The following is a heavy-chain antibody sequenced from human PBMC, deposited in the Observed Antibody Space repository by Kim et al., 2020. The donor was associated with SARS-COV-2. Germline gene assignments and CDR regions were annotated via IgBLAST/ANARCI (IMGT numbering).Heavy chain of an antibody. V-gene: IGHV4-4*07. CDR2: VFTGCNT. D-gene: IGHD3-16*01. J-gene: IGHJ4*02. CDR3: ARIQRADFGASTPLDY. CDR1: GGSISRDY. Sequence: SETLSLTCTVSGGSISRDYWSWIRQPAGEGLEWICRVFTGCNTLYNPSRKSRVPISLASSRTQFPLSLTSVCAADTAVYYCARIQRADFGASTPLDYWGPGTLVTVSS.